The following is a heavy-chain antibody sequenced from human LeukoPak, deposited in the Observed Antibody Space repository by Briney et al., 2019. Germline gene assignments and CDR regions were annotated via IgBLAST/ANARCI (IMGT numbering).Heavy chain of an antibody. V-gene: IGHV4-34*01. CDR1: GFTFSSYS. Sequence: LRLSCAASGFTFSSYSLNWIRQPPGQGLEWIGEINDSGSTNYNPSLKSRVTISVDTSKNQLSLKLSSVTAADTAVYYCARHRSKWLQSSFDYWGQGTLVTVSS. J-gene: IGHJ4*02. CDR3: ARHRSKWLQSSFDY. D-gene: IGHD5-24*01. CDR2: INDSGST.